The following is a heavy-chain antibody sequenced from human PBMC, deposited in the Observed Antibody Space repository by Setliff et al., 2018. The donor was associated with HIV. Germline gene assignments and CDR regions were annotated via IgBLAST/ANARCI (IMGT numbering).Heavy chain of an antibody. CDR3: ARVWAMQQVVPGY. J-gene: IGHJ4*02. D-gene: IGHD6-6*01. CDR2: ISYDGSGR. Sequence: GGSLRLSCAASGFSFRNYGMHWVRQAPGKGLEWVAFISYDGSGRYYGDSVRGRFTISRDNSKNTLYLQMNSLRVDDTAVYYCARVWAMQQVVPGYWGQGALVTVSS. V-gene: IGHV3-30*12. CDR1: GFSFRNYG.